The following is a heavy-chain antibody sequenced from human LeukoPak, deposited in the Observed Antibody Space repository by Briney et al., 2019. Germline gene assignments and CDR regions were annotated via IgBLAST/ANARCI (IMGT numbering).Heavy chain of an antibody. D-gene: IGHD2-21*01. CDR3: ARHRTPYCGAGCLPDSMDV. CDR1: GYMFITHW. J-gene: IGHJ6*03. V-gene: IGHV5-51*01. CDR2: IYPEDSDT. Sequence: GESLKISCKCSGYMFITHWIGWVRQMPGKGLEWMGIIYPEDSDTRYSPSFQGHVTISVDKSSNTAFLQWSGLKASDTAMYFCARHRTPYCGAGCLPDSMDVWGKGTTVTVSS.